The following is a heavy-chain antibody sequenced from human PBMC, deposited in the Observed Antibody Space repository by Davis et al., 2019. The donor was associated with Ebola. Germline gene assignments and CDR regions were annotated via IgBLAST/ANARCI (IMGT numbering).Heavy chain of an antibody. CDR3: ARMLWSGYYFDY. CDR2: INAGNGNT. CDR1: GGTFSSYA. Sequence: ASVKVSCKASGGTFSSYAISWVRQAPGQGLEWMGWINAGNGNTKYSQKFQGRVTITRDTSASTAYMELSSLRSEDTAVYYCARMLWSGYYFDYWGQGTLVTVSS. V-gene: IGHV1-3*01. J-gene: IGHJ4*02. D-gene: IGHD3-10*02.